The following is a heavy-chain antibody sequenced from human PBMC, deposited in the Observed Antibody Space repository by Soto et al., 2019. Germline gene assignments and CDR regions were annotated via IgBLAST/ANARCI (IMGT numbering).Heavy chain of an antibody. V-gene: IGHV3-33*01. J-gene: IGHJ4*02. CDR1: GFTFSSYG. Sequence: QVQLVESGGGVVQPGRSLRLSCAASGFTFSSYGMNWVRQAPGKGLEWVAVIWFDGSNKFYADSVKGRFTISRDNSRNTLYLQMNSLRAEDTAVYYCATEGKDSSVMGGFDYWGQGTLVTVSS. CDR3: ATEGKDSSVMGGFDY. D-gene: IGHD3-22*01. CDR2: IWFDGSNK.